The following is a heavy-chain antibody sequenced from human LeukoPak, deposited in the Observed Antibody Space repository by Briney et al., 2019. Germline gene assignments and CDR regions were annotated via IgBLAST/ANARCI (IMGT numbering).Heavy chain of an antibody. V-gene: IGHV3-23*01. Sequence: GGSLRLSCAGSGFTFSSYAMNWVRQAPGKGLEWVSGISGSGGSTYYADSAKGRFTISRDNAKHALYLQMNSLRAEDTAVYYCARVWYGSSFDYWGQGTLVTVSS. D-gene: IGHD6-13*01. CDR1: GFTFSSYA. CDR3: ARVWYGSSFDY. J-gene: IGHJ4*02. CDR2: ISGSGGST.